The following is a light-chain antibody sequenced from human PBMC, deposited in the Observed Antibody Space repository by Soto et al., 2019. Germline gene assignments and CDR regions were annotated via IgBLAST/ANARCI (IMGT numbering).Light chain of an antibody. Sequence: EIMMTQAPATLSVSPRETATHSCRASQSVSSNLAWYQQKPGQAPRLLIYGASTRATGIPARFSGSGSGTEFTLTISSLQSEDFAVYYCQQYNNWPQTFGQGTKVDIK. CDR1: QSVSSN. V-gene: IGKV3-15*01. CDR2: GAS. J-gene: IGKJ1*01. CDR3: QQYNNWPQT.